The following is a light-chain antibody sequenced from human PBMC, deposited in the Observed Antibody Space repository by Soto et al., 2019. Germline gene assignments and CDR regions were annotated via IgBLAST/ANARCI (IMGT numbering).Light chain of an antibody. CDR2: DNN. CDR3: GTWDTSLFMV. J-gene: IGLJ2*01. V-gene: IGLV1-51*01. Sequence: QSVLTQPPSVSAAPGQRVTISCSGSSSNIGNNYVSWYQQLPGTAPKLLIYDNNKRPSGIPDRFSGSKSDTSATLGITGLQTGDEADYYCGTWDTSLFMVFGGGTQLTVL. CDR1: SSNIGNNY.